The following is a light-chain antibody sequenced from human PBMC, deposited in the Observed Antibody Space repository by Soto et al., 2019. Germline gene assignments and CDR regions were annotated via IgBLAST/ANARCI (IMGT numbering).Light chain of an antibody. J-gene: IGLJ2*01. V-gene: IGLV1-40*01. Sequence: QSVLTQPPSVSGAPGQRVTISCTGSSSNIGAGYDVHWYQQLPGTAPKLLIYGNSNRPSGVPDRFSGSKSGTSASLAITGLLAEDEADYYCQSYDSGLSGYVVFGGGTKLTVL. CDR1: SSNIGAGYD. CDR2: GNS. CDR3: QSYDSGLSGYVV.